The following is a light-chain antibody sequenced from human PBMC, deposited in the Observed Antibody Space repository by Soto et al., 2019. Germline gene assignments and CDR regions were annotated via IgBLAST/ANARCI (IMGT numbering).Light chain of an antibody. CDR2: DAS. J-gene: IGKJ5*01. Sequence: DIQMTQSHSTLSASAGDRVTITCRASQSISSWVAWYQQKPGKAPKLLISDASGLQSGVPSRFSGSGSGTEFTLTISSPQPDDFATYYCQQYSTYPITFGQGTRLEIK. CDR1: QSISSW. V-gene: IGKV1-5*01. CDR3: QQYSTYPIT.